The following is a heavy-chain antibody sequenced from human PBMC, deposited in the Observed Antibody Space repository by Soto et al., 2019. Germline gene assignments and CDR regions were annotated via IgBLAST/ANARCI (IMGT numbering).Heavy chain of an antibody. D-gene: IGHD3-22*01. Sequence: QVHLQESGPGLVKPSQTLSLTCTVSGDSISSGEYYWAWIRQPPGKGLEWIGYVFYKGNTYYNPYLKSRLSIDVDTAKSQFSLRLSSVTAADTAVYYCARRYYFDSSGYADALDVWGQGTNVIVSS. V-gene: IGHV4-30-4*01. CDR3: ARRYYFDSSGYADALDV. CDR2: VFYKGNT. CDR1: GDSISSGEYY. J-gene: IGHJ3*01.